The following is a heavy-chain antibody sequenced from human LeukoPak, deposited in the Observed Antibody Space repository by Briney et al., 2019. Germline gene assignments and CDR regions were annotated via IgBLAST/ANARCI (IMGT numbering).Heavy chain of an antibody. Sequence: GGSLRLSCAASGFTFSSYGMSWVRQAPGKGLEWVSAISGSGGSTYYADSVKGRFTTSRDNSKNTLYLQMNSLRAEDTAVYYCAKDQHYDSSGYFGYWGQGTLVTVSS. J-gene: IGHJ4*02. CDR1: GFTFSSYG. CDR2: ISGSGGST. V-gene: IGHV3-23*01. D-gene: IGHD3-22*01. CDR3: AKDQHYDSSGYFGY.